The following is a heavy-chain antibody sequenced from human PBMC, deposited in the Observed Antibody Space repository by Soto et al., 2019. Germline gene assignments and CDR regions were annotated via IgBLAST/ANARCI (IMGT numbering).Heavy chain of an antibody. CDR2: ISSSGSTI. D-gene: IGHD3-16*01. CDR3: ARGDYVDRSFDY. CDR1: GFTFSSCE. V-gene: IGHV3-48*03. J-gene: IGHJ4*02. Sequence: EVQLVESGGGLVQPGGSLRLSCAASGFTFSSCEMNWVRQAPGKGLEWVSYISSSGSTIYYADSVKGRFTISRDNAKNSLYLQMNSLRAEDTAVYYCARGDYVDRSFDYWGQGTLVTVSS.